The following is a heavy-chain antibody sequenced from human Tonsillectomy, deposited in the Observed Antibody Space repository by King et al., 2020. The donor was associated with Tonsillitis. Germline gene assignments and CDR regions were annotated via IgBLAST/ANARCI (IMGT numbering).Heavy chain of an antibody. CDR2: ISGSGGST. CDR1: GFTFSSYA. D-gene: IGHD4-17*01. Sequence: VQLVESGGGLVQPGGSLRLSCAASGFTFSSYAMSWVRQAPGKGLEWVSAISGSGGSTYYADSVKGRFTISRDNSKNTLYLQMNSLRGEDTAVYYCAKDPGTTVTTVMEGRAFDIWGEGTMVTVSS. CDR3: AKDPGTTVTTVMEGRAFDI. J-gene: IGHJ3*02. V-gene: IGHV3-23*04.